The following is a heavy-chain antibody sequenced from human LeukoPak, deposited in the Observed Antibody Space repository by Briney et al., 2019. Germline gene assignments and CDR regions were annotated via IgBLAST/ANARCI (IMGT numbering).Heavy chain of an antibody. V-gene: IGHV4-39*07. CDR1: GCSISSSSYY. Sequence: SETLSLTCTVSGCSISSSSYYWGWIRQPPGKGLEWIGSIYYSGSTYYNPSLKSRVTISVDTSKNQFSLKLSSVTAADTAVYYCARLFSFPLRAPFDPWGQGTLVTVSS. CDR2: IYYSGST. CDR3: ARLFSFPLRAPFDP. J-gene: IGHJ5*02. D-gene: IGHD3-16*01.